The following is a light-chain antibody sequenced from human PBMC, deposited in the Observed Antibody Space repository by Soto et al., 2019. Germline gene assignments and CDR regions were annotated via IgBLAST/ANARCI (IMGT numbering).Light chain of an antibody. CDR2: EDN. CDR1: TSDVGGYNY. V-gene: IGLV2-8*01. J-gene: IGLJ1*01. Sequence: QSALTQPPSASGSPGQSVTISCTGTTSDVGGYNYVSWYQQHPGQAPKVIIYEDNKRPSGVPDRFSGSKSGNTASLTVSGLQPDDEADYFCCSYTASTIYVFGTGTKLTVL. CDR3: CSYTASTIYV.